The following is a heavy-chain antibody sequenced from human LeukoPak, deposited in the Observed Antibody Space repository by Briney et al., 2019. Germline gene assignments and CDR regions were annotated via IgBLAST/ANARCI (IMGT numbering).Heavy chain of an antibody. CDR3: VQDSYAISSSGSTFAY. J-gene: IGHJ4*02. CDR2: ITSNSGYV. D-gene: IGHD6-13*01. CDR1: GFIFEDYA. Sequence: PGRSLRLSCAVSGFIFEDYAMRWVRQVPGKGLEWVSSITSNSGYVAYADSVKGRFSISRDNAKNSLYLQMNSLRSEDMAVYYCVQDSYAISSSGSTFAYWGQGTVVTVSS. V-gene: IGHV3-9*03.